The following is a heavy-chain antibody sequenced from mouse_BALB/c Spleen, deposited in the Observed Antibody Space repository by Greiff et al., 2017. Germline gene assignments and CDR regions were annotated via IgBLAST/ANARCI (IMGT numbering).Heavy chain of an antibody. V-gene: IGHV5-4*02. CDR1: GFTFSDYY. CDR3: ARDRGYGTRYFDD. CDR2: ISDGGSYT. D-gene: IGHD1-1*01. Sequence: EVKVVESGGGLVKPGGSLKLSCAASGFTFSDYYMYWVRQTPEKRLEWVATISDGGSYTYYPDSVKGRFTISRDNAKNNLYLQMSSLKSEDTAMYYCARDRGYGTRYFDDWGQGTTLTVSS. J-gene: IGHJ2*01.